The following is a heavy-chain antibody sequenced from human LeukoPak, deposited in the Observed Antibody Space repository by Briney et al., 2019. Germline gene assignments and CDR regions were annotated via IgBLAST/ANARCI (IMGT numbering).Heavy chain of an antibody. V-gene: IGHV1-69*13. J-gene: IGHJ4*02. CDR2: IIPIFGTA. CDR3: AITAMDPTGYFDY. CDR1: GGTFSSYA. Sequence: SVKVSCKASGGTFSSYAISWVRQAPGQGLEWMGGIIPIFGTANCAQKFQGRVTITADESTSTAYTELSSLRSEDTAVYYCAITAMDPTGYFDYWGQGTLVTVSS. D-gene: IGHD5-18*01.